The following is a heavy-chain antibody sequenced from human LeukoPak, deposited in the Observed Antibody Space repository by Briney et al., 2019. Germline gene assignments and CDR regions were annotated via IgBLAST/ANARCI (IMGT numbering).Heavy chain of an antibody. CDR3: ARLSTLAAAARDY. V-gene: IGHV1-2*02. Sequence: ASVKVSCKASVYTFTGYYMHSVRQAPGQGLEWMGWINPNSGGTNYAQKSQGRVTMTRDTSISTAYMELSRLRSDDTAVYYCARLSTLAAAARDYWGQGTLVTVSS. J-gene: IGHJ4*02. D-gene: IGHD6-13*01. CDR1: VYTFTGYY. CDR2: INPNSGGT.